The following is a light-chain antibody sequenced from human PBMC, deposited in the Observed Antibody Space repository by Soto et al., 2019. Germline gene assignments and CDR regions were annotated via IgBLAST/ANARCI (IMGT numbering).Light chain of an antibody. CDR2: AAS. J-gene: IGKJ5*01. CDR1: RGISSY. Sequence: IQLTQSPSSLSASVGDRVTITCRASRGISSYLAWYQQKPGKAPKLLIKAASRLQTGVPSRFSGSGSGTDFTPTISGLQPDDFATYYCQQLNIDSYPITFGQGTRLELK. V-gene: IGKV1-9*01. CDR3: QQLNIDSYPIT.